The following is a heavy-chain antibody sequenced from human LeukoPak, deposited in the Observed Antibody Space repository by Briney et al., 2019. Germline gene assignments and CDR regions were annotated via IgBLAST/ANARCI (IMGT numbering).Heavy chain of an antibody. J-gene: IGHJ4*02. CDR1: GGTFSSYA. Sequence: SVKVSCKASGGTFSSYAISWVRQAPGQGLEWMGGIIPIFGTANYAQEFQGRVTITTDESTSTAYMGLSSLRSEDTAVYYCARAPAKGVVPSIYYFDYWGQGTLVTVSS. D-gene: IGHD3-3*01. CDR3: ARAPAKGVVPSIYYFDY. CDR2: IIPIFGTA. V-gene: IGHV1-69*05.